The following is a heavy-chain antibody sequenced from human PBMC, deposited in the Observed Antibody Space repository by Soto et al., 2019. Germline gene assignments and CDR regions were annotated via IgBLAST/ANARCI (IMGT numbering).Heavy chain of an antibody. CDR1: GGSISSSTYY. CDR2: IYYSGST. D-gene: IGHD4-17*01. V-gene: IGHV4-39*01. Sequence: SETLSLTCTVSGGSISSSTYYWGWIRQPPGKGLEWIGSIYYSGSTFYNPSLKSRVTISVDTSKTQFSLKLSSVTAADTAVYYCARQGDYGDLNFAYWGQGTLVTVSS. CDR3: ARQGDYGDLNFAY. J-gene: IGHJ4*02.